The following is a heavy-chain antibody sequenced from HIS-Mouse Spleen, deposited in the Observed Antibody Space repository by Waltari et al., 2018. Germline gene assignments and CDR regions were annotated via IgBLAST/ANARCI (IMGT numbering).Heavy chain of an antibody. CDR3: ARIAEGYSSGWYAFDY. V-gene: IGHV2-70*15. J-gene: IGHJ4*02. Sequence: QVTLRESGPALVKPTQTLTLTCTFSGFSLSTSGMCVSWIRQPQGKALEWLARIDWDDDKYYSTSLKTRLTISKDTSKNQVVLTMTNMDTVDTATYYCARIAEGYSSGWYAFDYWGQGTLVTVSS. D-gene: IGHD6-19*01. CDR1: GFSLSTSGMC. CDR2: IDWDDDK.